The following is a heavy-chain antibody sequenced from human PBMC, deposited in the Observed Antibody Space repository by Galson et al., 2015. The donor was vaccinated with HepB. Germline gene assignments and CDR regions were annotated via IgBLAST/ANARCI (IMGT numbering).Heavy chain of an antibody. CDR2: IYSGGST. J-gene: IGHJ4*02. CDR3: ARSDTNDYVWGSYRYNPHFDY. CDR1: GFTVSSNY. Sequence: SLRLSCAASGFTVSSNYMSWVRQAPGKGLEWVSVIYSGGSTYYADSVKGRFTISRDNSKNTLYLQMNSLRAEDTAVYYCARSDTNDYVWGSYRYNPHFDYWGQGTLVTVSS. V-gene: IGHV3-66*01. D-gene: IGHD3-16*02.